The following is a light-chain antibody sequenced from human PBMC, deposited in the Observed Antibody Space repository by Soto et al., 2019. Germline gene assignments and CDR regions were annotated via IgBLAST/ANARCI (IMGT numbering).Light chain of an antibody. V-gene: IGKV3-11*01. CDR2: DAS. CDR1: QSVSSY. Sequence: EIVLTQSPATLSLSPGERATLSCRASQSVSSYLAWYQQKPGQAPRLLIYDASNRATGIPARFSGSGSGTDFTLTIRSLEPEDFAVYYCQQRSNLVTFGPGTKVDIK. CDR3: QQRSNLVT. J-gene: IGKJ3*01.